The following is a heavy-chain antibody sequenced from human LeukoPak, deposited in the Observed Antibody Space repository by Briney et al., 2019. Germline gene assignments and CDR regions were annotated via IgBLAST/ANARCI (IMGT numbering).Heavy chain of an antibody. V-gene: IGHV4-59*01. CDR1: GGSISYYY. D-gene: IGHD4-17*01. CDR3: AREDPQTTVPEGMDG. J-gene: IGHJ6*02. Sequence: SETLSLTCTVSGGSISYYYWSWIRQSPGKGLEWIGYIYYSGTTNYNPSLKSRVTISVDTSKNQFSLQLRSVTAADTAVYYFAREDPQTTVPEGMDGWGQGTTVTVSS. CDR2: IYYSGTT.